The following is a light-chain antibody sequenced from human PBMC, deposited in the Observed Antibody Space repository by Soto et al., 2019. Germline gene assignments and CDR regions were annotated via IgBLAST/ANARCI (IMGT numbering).Light chain of an antibody. CDR2: GAS. CDR1: QSVSRN. Sequence: EIVMTQSPATLSVSPGERATLSCRASQSVSRNLAWYQPKPGPAPRLLIYGASTRATGIPARFSGSGSGTEFTLTISSLQSEDCAVYYCQQYNNWPLTFGGGTKVEIK. CDR3: QQYNNWPLT. J-gene: IGKJ4*01. V-gene: IGKV3-15*01.